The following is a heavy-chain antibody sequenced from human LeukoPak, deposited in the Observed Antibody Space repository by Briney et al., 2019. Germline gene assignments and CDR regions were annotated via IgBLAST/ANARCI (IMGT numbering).Heavy chain of an antibody. CDR2: ISAYNGNT. CDR1: GYTFTSYG. D-gene: IGHD5-18*01. V-gene: IGHV1-18*01. CDR3: ARVGSYGSGLFDY. J-gene: IGHJ4*02. Sequence: GASVKVSCKASGYTFTSYGISWVRQAPGQGLEWMGWISAYNGNTNYAQKFQGRVTITADESTSTAYMELSSLRSEDTAVYYCARVGSYGSGLFDYWGQGTLVTVSS.